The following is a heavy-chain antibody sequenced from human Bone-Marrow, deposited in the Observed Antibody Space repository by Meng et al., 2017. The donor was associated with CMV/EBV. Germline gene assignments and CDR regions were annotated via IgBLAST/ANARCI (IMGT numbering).Heavy chain of an antibody. D-gene: IGHD4-11*01. CDR1: GGSISSYY. V-gene: IGHV4-59*01. CDR3: ARDRLTPATSDYSNYHYYYYGMDV. Sequence: SETLSLTCTVSGGSISSYYWSWIRQPPGKGLEWIGYIYYSGSTNYNPPLKSRVTISVDTSKNQFSLKLSSVTAADTAVYYCARDRLTPATSDYSNYHYYYYGMDVWGQGTTVTVSS. CDR2: IYYSGST. J-gene: IGHJ6*02.